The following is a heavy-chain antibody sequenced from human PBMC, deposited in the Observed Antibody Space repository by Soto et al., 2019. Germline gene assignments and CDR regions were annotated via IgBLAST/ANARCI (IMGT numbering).Heavy chain of an antibody. V-gene: IGHV3-23*01. CDR2: IGSTDI. J-gene: IGHJ4*01. CDR3: AKDLLIVHRLSRSTHY. D-gene: IGHD2-15*01. Sequence: PGGSLRLSCAAAGFTFSVHAMSWVRQAPGKGLEWVSTIGSTDIYYSDSVKGRFTISRDNSKNLLFLQMNSLRADDTAVYYCAKDLLIVHRLSRSTHYCGQ. CDR1: GFTFSVHA.